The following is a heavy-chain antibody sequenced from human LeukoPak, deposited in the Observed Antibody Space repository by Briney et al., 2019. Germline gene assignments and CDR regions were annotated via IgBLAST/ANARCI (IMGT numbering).Heavy chain of an antibody. CDR3: AKADYGSGSYPDY. D-gene: IGHD3-10*01. V-gene: IGHV3-23*01. Sequence: GGSLRLSCAASGFTFSNYGMSWVRQAPGKGLEWVSALSDSGTTTYYADSVKGRFTISRDISKNTLYLQMNSLRVEDTAVYYCAKADYGSGSYPDYWGQGTLVTVSS. CDR2: LSDSGTTT. J-gene: IGHJ4*02. CDR1: GFTFSNYG.